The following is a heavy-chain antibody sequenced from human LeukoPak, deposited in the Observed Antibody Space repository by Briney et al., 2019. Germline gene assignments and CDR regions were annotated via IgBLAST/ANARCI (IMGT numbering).Heavy chain of an antibody. Sequence: PSETLSLTCTVSGGSISSYYWSWIRQPPGKGLEWIGYIYYSGSTIYNPSLKSRVTISVDTSKNQFSLKRSSVTAADTAVYYCAGSPSISLSYYYYYMDVWGKGTTVTISS. CDR1: GGSISSYY. CDR2: IYYSGST. D-gene: IGHD3-9*01. V-gene: IGHV4-59*01. CDR3: AGSPSISLSYYYYYMDV. J-gene: IGHJ6*03.